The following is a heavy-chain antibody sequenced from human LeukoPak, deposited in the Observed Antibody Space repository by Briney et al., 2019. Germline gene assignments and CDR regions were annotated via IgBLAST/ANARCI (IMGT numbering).Heavy chain of an antibody. Sequence: GGSLRLSCAASGFTFSSYGMHWVRQAPGKGLEWVAVISYDGSNKYYADSVKGRFTISRDNSKNTLYLQMNSLRAEDTAVYYCAALDRAKDAFDIWGQGTMVTVSS. D-gene: IGHD1-1*01. CDR3: AALDRAKDAFDI. CDR1: GFTFSSYG. J-gene: IGHJ3*02. V-gene: IGHV3-30*03. CDR2: ISYDGSNK.